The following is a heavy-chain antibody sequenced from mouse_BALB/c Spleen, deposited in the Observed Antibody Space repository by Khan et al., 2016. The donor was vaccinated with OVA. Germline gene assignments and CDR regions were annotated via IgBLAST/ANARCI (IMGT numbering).Heavy chain of an antibody. CDR2: ICPSDSYT. Sequence: QVQLQQPGAELVRPGASVMLSCKASGYTFTSYWINWVKQRPGQGLEWIGNICPSDSYTNYNQEFKGKATLTVDKSSSTAYMQLSSPTSEDSAVYYCTRRGQDFFDYWGQGTTLTVSS. CDR1: GYTFTSYW. D-gene: IGHD6-1*01. V-gene: IGHV1-69*02. CDR3: TRRGQDFFDY. J-gene: IGHJ2*01.